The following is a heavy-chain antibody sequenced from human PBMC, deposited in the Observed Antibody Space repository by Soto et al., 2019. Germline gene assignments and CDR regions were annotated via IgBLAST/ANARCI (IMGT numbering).Heavy chain of an antibody. J-gene: IGHJ4*02. CDR3: ARDRYSHHDYSNYFDY. Sequence: GGSLRLSCAASGFTFSSYGMHWVRQAPGKGLEWVAVIWYDGSNKYYADSVKGRFTISRDNSKNTLYLQMNSLRAEDTAVYYCARDRYSHHDYSNYFDYWGQGTLVTVSS. CDR2: IWYDGSNK. D-gene: IGHD4-4*01. V-gene: IGHV3-33*01. CDR1: GFTFSSYG.